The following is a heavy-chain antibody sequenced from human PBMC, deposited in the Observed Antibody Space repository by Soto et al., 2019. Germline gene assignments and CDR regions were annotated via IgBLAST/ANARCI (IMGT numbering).Heavy chain of an antibody. D-gene: IGHD3-10*01. CDR2: SGGDDGTT. CDR1: GFTFSSYS. CDR3: AKKVNSGPGSQYFDY. J-gene: IGHJ4*02. Sequence: EVQLLESGGGLVQPGGSLRLSCAASGFTFSSYSMSWVRQAPGKGLEWVSGFRSGGDDGTTYYADSVKGRFTISRDNSKNTLFLQMDSLRAEDTAIYYCAKKVNSGPGSQYFDYRGQGTLVTVSS. V-gene: IGHV3-23*01.